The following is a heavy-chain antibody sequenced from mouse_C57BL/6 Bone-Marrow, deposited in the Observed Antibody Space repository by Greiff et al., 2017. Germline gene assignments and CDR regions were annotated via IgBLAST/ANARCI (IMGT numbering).Heavy chain of an antibody. J-gene: IGHJ2*01. CDR2: IDPETGGT. Sequence: VKLQESGAELVRPGASVTLSCKASGYTFTDYEMHWVKQTPVHGLEWIGAIDPETGGTAYNQKFKGKAILTADKSSSTAYMELRSLTSEDSAVYYCTGYGNYWGQGTTLTVSS. CDR1: GYTFTDYE. CDR3: TGYGNY. D-gene: IGHD2-1*01. V-gene: IGHV1-15*01.